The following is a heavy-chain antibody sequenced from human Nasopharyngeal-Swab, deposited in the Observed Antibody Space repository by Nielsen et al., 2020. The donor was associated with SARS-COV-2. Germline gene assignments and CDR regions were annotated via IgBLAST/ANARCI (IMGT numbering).Heavy chain of an antibody. CDR3: ARESGRVGSYFYYYYMDV. V-gene: IGHV4-31*02. Sequence: RQAPGKGLEWIGYIYHSGSTYYNPSLKSRVTISVDTSKNQFSLKLSSVTAADTAVYYCARESGRVGSYFYYYYMDVWGKGTTVTVSS. D-gene: IGHD3-10*01. CDR2: IYHSGST. J-gene: IGHJ6*03.